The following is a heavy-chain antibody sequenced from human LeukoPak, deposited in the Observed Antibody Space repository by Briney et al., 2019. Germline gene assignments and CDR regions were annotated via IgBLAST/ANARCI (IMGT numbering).Heavy chain of an antibody. J-gene: IGHJ3*02. CDR1: GFTFSSYA. Sequence: GGSLRLSCAASGFTFSSYAMHWVRQAPGKGLEWVAVISYDGSNKYYADSVKGRFTISRDNSKNTLYLQMNSLRAEDTAVYYCARDYTIPRSGNDAFDIWGQGTMVTVSS. CDR2: ISYDGSNK. V-gene: IGHV3-30*04. CDR3: ARDYTIPRSGNDAFDI. D-gene: IGHD1-26*01.